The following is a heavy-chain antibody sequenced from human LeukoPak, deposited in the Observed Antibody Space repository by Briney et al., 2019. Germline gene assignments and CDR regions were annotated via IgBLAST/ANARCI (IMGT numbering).Heavy chain of an antibody. CDR3: ARGISSSDAFDI. CDR2: IYYSGST. J-gene: IGHJ3*02. D-gene: IGHD6-6*01. V-gene: IGHV4-59*02. CDR1: GGSVSGYY. Sequence: PSETLSLTCTVSGGSVSGYYWSWIRQPPGKGLEWIGYIYYSGSTNYNPSLKSRVTISVDTSRNQFSLKLSSVTAADTAVYYCARGISSSDAFDIWGQGTMVTVSS.